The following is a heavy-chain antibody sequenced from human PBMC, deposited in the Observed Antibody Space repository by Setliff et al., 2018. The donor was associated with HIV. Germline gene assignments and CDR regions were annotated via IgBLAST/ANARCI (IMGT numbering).Heavy chain of an antibody. CDR3: AREPTGDFWSGYSSRGLDY. V-gene: IGHV1-18*01. CDR1: GYTFTIYG. J-gene: IGHJ4*02. D-gene: IGHD3-3*01. Sequence: ASVKVSCKASGYTFTIYGITWVRQAPGQGLEWMGWISGYNGKTNYAQKYQDRVTMTTNISTSMAYMEVRGLTSDDTAFYYCAREPTGDFWSGYSSRGLDYWGQGTLVTVSS. CDR2: ISGYNGKT.